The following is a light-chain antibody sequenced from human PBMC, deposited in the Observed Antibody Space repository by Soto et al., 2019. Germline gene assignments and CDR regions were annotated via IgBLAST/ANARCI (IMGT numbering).Light chain of an antibody. CDR2: EVS. CDR3: SSFTSSSLYV. J-gene: IGLJ1*01. V-gene: IGLV2-14*01. CDR1: SSDVGRYNY. Sequence: QSALTQTASVSGSPGQSITISCTGTSSDVGRYNYVSWYQQHPGKAPKLMTYEVSNRPSGVSDRFSGSKSGNTASLTISGLQAEDEADYFCSSFTSSSLYVFGTGTKLTVL.